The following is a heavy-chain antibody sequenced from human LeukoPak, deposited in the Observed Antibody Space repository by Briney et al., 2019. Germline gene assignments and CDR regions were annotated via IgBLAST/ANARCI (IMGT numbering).Heavy chain of an antibody. CDR2: INSDGSTT. Sequence: GGSLRLSCAASGFSFSSYWMHWVRQAPGKGLVWVARINSDGSTTNYADYVKGRFTISRDNSKNTPYLQMNSLRAEDTAVYYCARDAAALDYWGQGTLVTVSS. CDR3: ARDAAALDY. CDR1: GFSFSSYW. V-gene: IGHV3-74*01. J-gene: IGHJ4*02. D-gene: IGHD6-13*01.